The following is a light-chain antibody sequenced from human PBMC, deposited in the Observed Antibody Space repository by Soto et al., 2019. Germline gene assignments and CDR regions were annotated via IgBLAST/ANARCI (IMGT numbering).Light chain of an antibody. J-gene: IGKJ4*02. Sequence: IPSTESPSSLSVSFGDRVIITCRASQSISRYLNWYQQKPRKAPKLLIYAASSLQSGVPSRFSGSGSGTDFTLTSSILQPEDFVTYYCLQYYNLPWTFGGGTKVDI. CDR3: LQYYNLPWT. CDR1: QSISRY. CDR2: AAS. V-gene: IGKV1-39*01.